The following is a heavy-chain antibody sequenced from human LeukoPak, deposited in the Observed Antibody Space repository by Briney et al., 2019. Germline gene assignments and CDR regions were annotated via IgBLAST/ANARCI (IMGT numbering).Heavy chain of an antibody. D-gene: IGHD3-10*01. CDR2: IYHSGRT. J-gene: IGHJ4*02. CDR1: GYSISTGYC. CDR3: ARVLDYYVSGTYGFDY. Sequence: SETLSLTCTVSGYSISTGYCWGWIRQTPGKGLEWIASIYHSGRTFYNPSLRSRVTISVQTSENQFSLKLRSVTAADTAVYYCARVLDYYVSGTYGFDYWGQGTLVTVSS. V-gene: IGHV4-38-2*02.